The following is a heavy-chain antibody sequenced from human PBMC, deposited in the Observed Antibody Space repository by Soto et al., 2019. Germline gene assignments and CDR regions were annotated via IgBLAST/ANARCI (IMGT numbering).Heavy chain of an antibody. Sequence: SETLSLTCAVYGGSVSGYYWSWIRQPPGKGLEWIGEIKHSGSTNYNPSPKSRVTISVDTSKSQFSLKLSSVTAADTAVYYCARVRQQLKKYYFDYWGQGTLVTVSS. V-gene: IGHV4-34*01. D-gene: IGHD6-13*01. J-gene: IGHJ4*02. CDR2: IKHSGST. CDR3: ARVRQQLKKYYFDY. CDR1: GGSVSGYY.